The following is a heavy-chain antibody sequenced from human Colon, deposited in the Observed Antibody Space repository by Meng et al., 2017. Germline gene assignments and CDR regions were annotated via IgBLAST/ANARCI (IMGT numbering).Heavy chain of an antibody. CDR3: ARERLSSGWYGGRWFDP. CDR1: GADVRSPDNQ. Sequence: GEWQESGPGLVRPSGTLSLIGVVSGADVRSPDNQWGWVRQPPGKGLEWIGEINHSGSTNYNPSLKSRVTISVDTSKNQFSLKLSSVTAADTAVYYCARERLSSGWYGGRWFDPWGQGTLVTVSS. CDR2: INHSGST. J-gene: IGHJ5*02. V-gene: IGHV4-4*02. D-gene: IGHD6-19*01.